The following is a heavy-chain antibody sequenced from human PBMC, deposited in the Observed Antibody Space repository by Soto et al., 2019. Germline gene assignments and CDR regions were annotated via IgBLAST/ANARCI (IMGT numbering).Heavy chain of an antibody. CDR1: GYTFTSYY. V-gene: IGHV1-46*01. D-gene: IGHD3-22*01. CDR2: INPSGGST. J-gene: IGHJ4*02. Sequence: QVQLVQSGAEVKKPGASVKVSCKASGYTFTSYYMHWVRQAPGQGLEWMGIINPSGGSTSYAQKFQGRVTMTRDTSTSTVYMELSSLRSEDTDVYYCARAFDSSGRKGSFDYWGQGTLVTVSS. CDR3: ARAFDSSGRKGSFDY.